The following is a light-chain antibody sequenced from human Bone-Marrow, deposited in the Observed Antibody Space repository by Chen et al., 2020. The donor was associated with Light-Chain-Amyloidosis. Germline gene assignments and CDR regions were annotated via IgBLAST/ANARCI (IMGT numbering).Light chain of an antibody. J-gene: IGLJ3*02. V-gene: IGLV3-21*02. CDR1: NMGSTS. CDR2: DDS. Sequence: SYVLTQPSSVSVAPGQTATLACGGNNMGSTSVHWYQPTPGQAPLLVVYDDSDRPSGIPERLAGSNSGNTATLTISRVEAVDEADYYCQVWDRSSDRPVFGGGTKLTVL. CDR3: QVWDRSSDRPV.